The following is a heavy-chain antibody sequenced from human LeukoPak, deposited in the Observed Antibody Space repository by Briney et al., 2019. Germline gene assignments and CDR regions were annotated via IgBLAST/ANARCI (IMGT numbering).Heavy chain of an antibody. Sequence: SETLSLTCTVSGGSISSGDYYWSWIRQPAGKGLEWIGRIYASGSTNYNPSLKSRVTMSVDTSKNQFSLKLSSVTAADTAVYYCARMGGDDYGDYYFDYWGQGTLVTVSS. D-gene: IGHD4-17*01. CDR2: IYASGST. CDR1: GGSISSGDYY. J-gene: IGHJ4*02. CDR3: ARMGGDDYGDYYFDY. V-gene: IGHV4-61*02.